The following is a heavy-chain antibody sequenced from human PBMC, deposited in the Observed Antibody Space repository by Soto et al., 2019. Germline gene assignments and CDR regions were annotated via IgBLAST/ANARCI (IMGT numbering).Heavy chain of an antibody. CDR3: VTPAEPLDTAMLKGLAH. Sequence: QVQLVQSGAEVKKPGSSVKVSCKASGGTFSNTAFIWVRQAPGHGLEWMGGIIPIFGAPNYAQKFQGRLMISADDSASKAYMELNTLTSEDTAVYYCVTPAEPLDTAMLKGLAHWGQGTLVTVSS. J-gene: IGHJ4*02. D-gene: IGHD5-18*01. CDR1: GGTFSNTA. CDR2: IIPIFGAP. V-gene: IGHV1-69*01.